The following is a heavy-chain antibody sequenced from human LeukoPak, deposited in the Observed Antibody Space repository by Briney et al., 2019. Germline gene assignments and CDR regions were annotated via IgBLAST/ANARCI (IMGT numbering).Heavy chain of an antibody. CDR1: GFTFSSYA. V-gene: IGHV3-48*01. J-gene: IGHJ6*02. CDR3: ARGWVATSLFRGLYYYYGMDV. D-gene: IGHD5-12*01. CDR2: ISGSSGII. Sequence: SGGSLRLSCAASGFTFSSYAMHWVRQAPGKGLEWVSYISGSSGIIDYADSVRGRFTISRDNAKNSLYLQMNSLRAEDTAVYYCARGWVATSLFRGLYYYYGMDVWGQGTTVTVSS.